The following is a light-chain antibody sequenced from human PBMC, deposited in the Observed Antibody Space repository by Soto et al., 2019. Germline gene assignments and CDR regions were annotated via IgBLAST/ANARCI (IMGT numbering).Light chain of an antibody. CDR1: QSVSSN. J-gene: IGKJ5*01. Sequence: EIVMTQSPATLSVSPGDRVTLSCRASQSVSSNLAWYQQKPGQAPRLLIYGASSRATGIPDRFSGSGSGTDFTLTISRLEPEDSAVYYCQQYGSSPRPSITFGQGTRLEIK. CDR2: GAS. CDR3: QQYGSSPRPSIT. V-gene: IGKV3-20*01.